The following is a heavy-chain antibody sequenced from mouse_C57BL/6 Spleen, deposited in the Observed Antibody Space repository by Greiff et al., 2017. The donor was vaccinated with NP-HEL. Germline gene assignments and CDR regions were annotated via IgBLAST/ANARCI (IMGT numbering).Heavy chain of an antibody. CDR1: GFTFSNYW. J-gene: IGHJ1*03. CDR3: TRIWGYFDV. D-gene: IGHD4-1*01. Sequence: EVKLMESGGGLVQPGGSMKLSCVASGFTFSNYWMNWVRQSPEKGLEWVAQIRLKSDNYATHYAESVKGRFTISRDDSKSSVYLQMNNLRAEDTGIYYCTRIWGYFDVWGTGTTVTVSS. V-gene: IGHV6-3*01. CDR2: IRLKSDNYAT.